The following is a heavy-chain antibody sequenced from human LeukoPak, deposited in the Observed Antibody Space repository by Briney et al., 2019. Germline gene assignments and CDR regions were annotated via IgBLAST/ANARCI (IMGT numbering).Heavy chain of an antibody. CDR2: VNPNSGGT. Sequence: ASVKVSCKASGFTFTGYYIHWVRQAPGQGLEWMGWVNPNSGGTNYAQMFQGRVTMTRDTSINTAYMELSGLRSDDTAVYYRARNSYGGNWSLGYWGQGTLVTVSS. CDR1: GFTFTGYY. CDR3: ARNSYGGNWSLGY. V-gene: IGHV1-2*02. J-gene: IGHJ4*02. D-gene: IGHD4-23*01.